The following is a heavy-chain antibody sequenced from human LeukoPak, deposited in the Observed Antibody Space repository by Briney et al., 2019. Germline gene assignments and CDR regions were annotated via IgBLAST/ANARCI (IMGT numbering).Heavy chain of an antibody. CDR3: ARRGTVTRLGYCSSTSCYPNWFDP. D-gene: IGHD2-2*01. J-gene: IGHJ5*02. CDR2: INPNSGGT. Sequence: GASVKVSCKASGYTFTGYYMHWVRQAPGQGLEWMGWINPNSGGTNYAQKFQGRVTMTRDTSISTAYMELSRLRSDDTAVYYCARRGTVTRLGYCSSTSCYPNWFDPWGQGTLVTVSS. V-gene: IGHV1-2*02. CDR1: GYTFTGYY.